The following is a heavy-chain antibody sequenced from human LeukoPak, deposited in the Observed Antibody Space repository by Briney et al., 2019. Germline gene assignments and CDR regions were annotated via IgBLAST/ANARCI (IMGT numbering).Heavy chain of an antibody. CDR1: GGSISSYY. CDR3: ARESSRHDYGDSQYFDY. Sequence: SETLSLTRTVSGGSISSYYWSWVRQPPGKGLEWIGYIYYSGSTNYNPSLKSRVTISVDTSKNQFSLKLSSVTAADTAVYYCARESSRHDYGDSQYFDYWGQGTLVTVSS. J-gene: IGHJ4*02. D-gene: IGHD4-17*01. CDR2: IYYSGST. V-gene: IGHV4-59*01.